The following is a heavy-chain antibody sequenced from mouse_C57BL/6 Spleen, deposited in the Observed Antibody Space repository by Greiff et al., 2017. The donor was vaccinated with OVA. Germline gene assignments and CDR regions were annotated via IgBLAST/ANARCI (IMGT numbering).Heavy chain of an antibody. CDR3: ARDISGTAAMDY. CDR2: IRNKANGYTT. Sequence: EVMLVESGGGLVQPGGSLSLSCAASGFTFTDYYMSWVRQPPGKALEWLGFIRNKANGYTTEYSASVKGRFTISRDNSQSILYLQMKALRAEDRATYNYARDISGTAAMDYWGQGTSVTVSS. V-gene: IGHV7-3*01. CDR1: GFTFTDYY. D-gene: IGHD1-2*01. J-gene: IGHJ4*01.